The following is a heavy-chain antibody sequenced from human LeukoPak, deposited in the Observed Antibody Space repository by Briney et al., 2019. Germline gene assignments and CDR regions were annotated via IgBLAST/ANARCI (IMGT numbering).Heavy chain of an antibody. Sequence: TSETLSLTCTVSGGSISSYYWSWIRQPPGKGLEWIGYIYYSGSTNYNPSLKSRVTISVDTSKNQFSLKLSSVTAADTAVYYCARGSYSSSDPWGQGTLVTVSS. CDR2: IYYSGST. J-gene: IGHJ5*02. CDR3: ARGSYSSSDP. CDR1: GGSISSYY. D-gene: IGHD6-13*01. V-gene: IGHV4-59*01.